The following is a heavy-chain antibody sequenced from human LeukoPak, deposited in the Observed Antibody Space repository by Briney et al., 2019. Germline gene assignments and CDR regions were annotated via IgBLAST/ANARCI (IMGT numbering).Heavy chain of an antibody. V-gene: IGHV3-74*01. Sequence: HPGGSLRLSCVASGFTFSNYWMHWVRQPPGKGLVWVPRIYVDGRTTNYADSVKGRFTISRDNAKNTVYLEMNSLSVEDTATYYCIRDFRSADLWGQGTLVTVTS. CDR1: GFTFSNYW. CDR2: IYVDGRTT. J-gene: IGHJ5*02. CDR3: IRDFRSADL.